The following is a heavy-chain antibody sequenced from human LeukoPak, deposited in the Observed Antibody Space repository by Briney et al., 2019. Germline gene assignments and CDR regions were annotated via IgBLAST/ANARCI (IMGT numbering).Heavy chain of an antibody. J-gene: IGHJ4*02. D-gene: IGHD1-26*01. CDR3: ASGRVGGSYVY. CDR2: IKQDGSEK. CDR1: GFTFSSYW. V-gene: IGHV3-7*01. Sequence: GGSLRLSCAASGFTFSSYWMSWVRQAPGKGLEWVANIKQDGSEKYYVDSVKGRFTISRDNAKNSLYLQMNSLRAEDTAVYYCASGRVGGSYVYWGQGTLVTVSS.